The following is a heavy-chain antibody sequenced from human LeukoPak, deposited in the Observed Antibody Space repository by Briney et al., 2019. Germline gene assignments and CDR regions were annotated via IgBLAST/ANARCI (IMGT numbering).Heavy chain of an antibody. CDR2: IIPIFGTA. J-gene: IGHJ4*02. CDR1: GYTFTSYG. D-gene: IGHD3-3*01. CDR3: ARSTYYDFWSGYKD. Sequence: SVKVSCKASGYTFTSYGISWVRQAPGQGLEWMGGIIPIFGTANYAQKFQGRVTITTDESTSTAYMELSSLRSEDTAVYYCARSTYYDFWSGYKDWGQGTLVTVSS. V-gene: IGHV1-69*05.